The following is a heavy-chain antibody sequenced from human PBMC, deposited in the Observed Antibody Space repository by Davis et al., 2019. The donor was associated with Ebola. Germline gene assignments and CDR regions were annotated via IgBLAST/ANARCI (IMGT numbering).Heavy chain of an antibody. CDR3: AREYITTLEWYFDY. J-gene: IGHJ4*02. V-gene: IGHV3-30*09. CDR2: ISYDGSNK. CDR1: EFTFSTYA. D-gene: IGHD1-1*01. Sequence: GESLKISCAASEFTFSTYAMHWVRQAPGKGLEWVAVISYDGSNKYYADSVRGRFAISRDNSKNTLYLQMNSLRAEATAVYYCAREYITTLEWYFDYWGQGTLVTVSS.